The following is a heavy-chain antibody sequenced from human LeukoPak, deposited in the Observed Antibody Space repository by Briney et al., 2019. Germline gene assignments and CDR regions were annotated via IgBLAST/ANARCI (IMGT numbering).Heavy chain of an antibody. CDR3: AKGGSGWSNWFDP. V-gene: IGHV3-30*18. D-gene: IGHD6-19*01. CDR1: GFTFSNSG. Sequence: GGSLRLSCAGSGFTFSNSGMHWLPQAPGQGLEWVAVIAYDESSKFYADSVKGRFTISRDNSQNTLYLQMNSLRADDTAVYYCAKGGSGWSNWFDPWGQGTLVTVSS. J-gene: IGHJ5*02. CDR2: IAYDESSK.